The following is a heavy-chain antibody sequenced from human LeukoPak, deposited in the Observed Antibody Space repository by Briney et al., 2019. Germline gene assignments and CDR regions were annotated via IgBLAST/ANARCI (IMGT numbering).Heavy chain of an antibody. CDR2: IYTSGST. V-gene: IGHV4-61*02. Sequence: SETLSLTCTVSGGSISSGGYYWSWIRQPAGKGLEWIGRIYTSGSTNYNPSLKSRVTMSVDTSKNQFSLKLSSVTAADTAVYYCAREGYCTNGVCWKFDYWGQGTLVTVSS. CDR1: GGSISSGGYY. D-gene: IGHD2-8*01. CDR3: AREGYCTNGVCWKFDY. J-gene: IGHJ4*02.